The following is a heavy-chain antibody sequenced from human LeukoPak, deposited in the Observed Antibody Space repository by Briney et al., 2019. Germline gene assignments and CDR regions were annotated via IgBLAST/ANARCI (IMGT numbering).Heavy chain of an antibody. J-gene: IGHJ6*03. V-gene: IGHV4-34*01. CDR3: ARTERGRSLNCSGGSCSLSVHYYYMDV. Sequence: SETLSLTCAVYGGSFSGYYWSWIRQPPGKGLEWIGEINHSGSTNYNPSLKSRVTISVDTSKNQFSLKLSSVTAADTAVYYCARTERGRSLNCSGGSCSLSVHYYYMDVWGKGTTVTISS. CDR1: GGSFSGYY. CDR2: INHSGST. D-gene: IGHD2-15*01.